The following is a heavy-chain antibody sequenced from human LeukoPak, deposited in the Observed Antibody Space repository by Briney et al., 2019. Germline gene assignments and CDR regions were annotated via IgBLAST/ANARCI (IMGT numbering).Heavy chain of an antibody. Sequence: GVSLRLSCAAYGFTFSSYEMNWVRQAPGKGLVWVSYISSSGSTIYYADSVKGRFTISRDNAKNSLYLQMNSLRAEDTAVYYCARGDSGSYYFAYWGQGTLVTVSS. CDR1: GFTFSSYE. CDR3: ARGDSGSYYFAY. D-gene: IGHD1-26*01. V-gene: IGHV3-48*03. CDR2: ISSSGSTI. J-gene: IGHJ4*02.